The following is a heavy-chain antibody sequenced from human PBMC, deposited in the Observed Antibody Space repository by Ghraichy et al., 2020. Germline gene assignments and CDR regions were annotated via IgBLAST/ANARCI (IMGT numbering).Heavy chain of an antibody. CDR1: GFTFSSYA. CDR3: AKDMDYSDRQASS. Sequence: GGSLRLSCAASGFTFSSYAMSWVRQAPGKGLEWVSTIGGNAATTYYADSVKGRFIISRDNSKNVLFLQMNSLRTEDTAVYFCAKDMDYSDRQASSGGQGTLVTVSS. D-gene: IGHD4-17*01. V-gene: IGHV3-23*01. CDR2: IGGNAATT. J-gene: IGHJ4*02.